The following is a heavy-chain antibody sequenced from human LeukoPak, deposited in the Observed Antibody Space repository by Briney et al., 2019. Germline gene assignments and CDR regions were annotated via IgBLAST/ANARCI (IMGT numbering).Heavy chain of an antibody. J-gene: IGHJ5*02. CDR1: GFTFSGYS. CDR3: ARKLHCSQGTCDQA. CDR2: ISYDGSNK. D-gene: IGHD2-15*01. V-gene: IGHV3-30*03. Sequence: PGGSLRLSCAASGFTFSGYSMHWVRQAPGKGLEWVTFISYDGSNKYYADSVKGRFTISRDNSKNTLFLQMNSLRAEDTAVYYCARKLHCSQGTCDQAWGQGTLVIVSS.